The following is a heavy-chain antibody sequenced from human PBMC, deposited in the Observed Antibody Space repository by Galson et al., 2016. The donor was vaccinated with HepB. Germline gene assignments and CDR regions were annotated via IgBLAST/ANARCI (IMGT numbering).Heavy chain of an antibody. Sequence: QSGAEVKKPGESLKISCKGSGYSFTTYWIAWVRQMPGKGLEWMWIIYPGDSDTTYSPSFQGQVTISADKSISTAYLQWSSLKASDTVMYYCARPHHPASYSYGYLYWGQGTLVTVSS. V-gene: IGHV5-51*01. CDR3: ARPHHPASYSYGYLY. J-gene: IGHJ4*02. CDR1: GYSFTTYW. CDR2: IYPGDSDT. D-gene: IGHD5-18*01.